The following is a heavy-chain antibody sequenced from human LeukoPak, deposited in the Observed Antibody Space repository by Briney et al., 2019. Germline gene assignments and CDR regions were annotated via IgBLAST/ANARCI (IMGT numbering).Heavy chain of an antibody. J-gene: IGHJ4*02. CDR1: GGSISSGGYY. V-gene: IGHV4-30-2*01. Sequence: SETLSLTCTVSGGSISSGGYYWSWIRQPPGKGLEWIGYIYHSGSTYYNPSLKSRVTISVDRSKNQFSLKLSSVTAADTAVYYCARGVMDIVVVPAAIPYYFDYWGQGTLVTVSA. D-gene: IGHD2-2*02. CDR3: ARGVMDIVVVPAAIPYYFDY. CDR2: IYHSGST.